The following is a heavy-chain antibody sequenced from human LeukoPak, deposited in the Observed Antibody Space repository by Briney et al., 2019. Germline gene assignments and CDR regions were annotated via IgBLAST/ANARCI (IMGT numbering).Heavy chain of an antibody. D-gene: IGHD3-10*01. J-gene: IGHJ4*02. CDR2: IYYSGST. CDR3: ARGRFITMVRGRVAYSYYFDY. CDR1: GGSISSYY. Sequence: SETLSLTCTVSGGSISSYYWSWIRQPPGKGLEWIGYIYYSGSTNYNPSLKSRVTISVDTSKNQFSLKLSSVTAADTAVYYCARGRFITMVRGRVAYSYYFDYWGQGTLVTVSS. V-gene: IGHV4-59*12.